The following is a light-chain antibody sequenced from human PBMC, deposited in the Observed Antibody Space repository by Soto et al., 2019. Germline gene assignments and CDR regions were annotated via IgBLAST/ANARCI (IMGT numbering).Light chain of an antibody. J-gene: IGLJ1*01. V-gene: IGLV2-14*01. CDR3: LSYTGSSTSYV. Sequence: QSALTQPASVSGSPGQSITISCSGTRSDIGSYDYVAWYQQFPGKTPKLMIYEVSNRPSGVSSRFSGSKSGNTASLTISGLQAEDEADYYCLSYTGSSTSYVFGSGTKLTVL. CDR1: RSDIGSYDY. CDR2: EVS.